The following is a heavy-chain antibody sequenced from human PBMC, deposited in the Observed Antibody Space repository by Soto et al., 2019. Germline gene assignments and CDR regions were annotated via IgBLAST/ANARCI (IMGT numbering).Heavy chain of an antibody. J-gene: IGHJ4*02. V-gene: IGHV4-31*03. CDR3: ASESQNLYYNFCSGYYNF. CDR2: IHDSGST. Sequence: QVQLQESGPGLVKPSETLSLTCTVSGGSISSGGHYWNWIRQYPGKGLEWIGYIHDSGSTYYNPSLKSRVIISLDSSKNLFSLKLTSVTAADTAVYFCASESQNLYYNFCSGYYNFWGQGTLVTVSS. CDR1: GGSISSGGHY. D-gene: IGHD3-3*01.